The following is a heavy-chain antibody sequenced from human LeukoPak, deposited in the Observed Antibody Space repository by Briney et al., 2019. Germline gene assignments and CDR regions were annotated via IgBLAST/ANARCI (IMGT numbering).Heavy chain of an antibody. D-gene: IGHD4-17*01. Sequence: TGGSLRLSCAASGFTFSSYAMSWVRQAPGKGLEWVSAISGSGGSTYYADSVKGRFTISRDNAKNSLYLQMNSLRAEDTAVYYCTVTTSYYYYYMDVWGKGTTVTVSS. J-gene: IGHJ6*03. CDR3: TVTTSYYYYYMDV. V-gene: IGHV3-23*01. CDR1: GFTFSSYA. CDR2: ISGSGGST.